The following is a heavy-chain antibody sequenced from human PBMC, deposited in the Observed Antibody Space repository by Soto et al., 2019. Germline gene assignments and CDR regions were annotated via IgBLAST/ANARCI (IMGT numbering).Heavy chain of an antibody. D-gene: IGHD3-10*01. V-gene: IGHV4-34*01. J-gene: IGHJ4*02. Sequence: QVQLQQWGAGLLKPSETLSLTCAVYGGSFSGYYWSWIRQPPGKGLEWIGEINHSGSTNYNPSLMSRVTISVDTSKIQVPLNPSSVTAADTGVYYGAIAHRFLWFGEFPLDHWGQGTLVTVSS. CDR3: AIAHRFLWFGEFPLDH. CDR2: INHSGST. CDR1: GGSFSGYY.